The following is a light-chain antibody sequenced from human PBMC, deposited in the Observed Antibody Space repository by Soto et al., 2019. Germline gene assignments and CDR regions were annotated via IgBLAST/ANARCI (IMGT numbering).Light chain of an antibody. Sequence: EIVMTQSPVTLSVSPGERATLSCRASQSVSSNLAWYQQKPGQAPRLLIHAASTRATGVPARFSGSGSGTEFTLTISSLQSEDSAAYYCQQYNDWPTWTFGQGTKVDIK. J-gene: IGKJ1*01. V-gene: IGKV3-15*01. CDR1: QSVSSN. CDR2: AAS. CDR3: QQYNDWPTWT.